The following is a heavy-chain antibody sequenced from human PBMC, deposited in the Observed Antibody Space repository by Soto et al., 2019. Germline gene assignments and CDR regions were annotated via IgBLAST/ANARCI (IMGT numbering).Heavy chain of an antibody. CDR2: IYYSGST. V-gene: IGHV4-59*01. Sequence: SETLSLTCTVSGGSISSYYWSWIRQPPGKGLEWIGYIYYSGSTNYNPSLKSRVTISVDTPKNQFSLKLSSVTAADTAVYYCARVGVYVWGSYRYGMDVWGQGTTVTVSS. CDR3: ARVGVYVWGSYRYGMDV. J-gene: IGHJ6*02. CDR1: GGSISSYY. D-gene: IGHD3-16*02.